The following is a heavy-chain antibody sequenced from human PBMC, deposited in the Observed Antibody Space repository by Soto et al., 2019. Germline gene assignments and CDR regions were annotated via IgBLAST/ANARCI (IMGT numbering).Heavy chain of an antibody. CDR3: AKDILAVRGETMDV. Sequence: EVQLVESGGGLVQPGRSLRLSCAASGFTFDDYAMHWVRQAPGKGLEWVSGISWNSGSIGYADSVKGRFTISRDNAKNSLYLQMNSLRAEDTALYYCAKDILAVRGETMDVWGQGTTVTVSS. CDR2: ISWNSGSI. V-gene: IGHV3-9*01. J-gene: IGHJ6*02. D-gene: IGHD3-10*01. CDR1: GFTFDDYA.